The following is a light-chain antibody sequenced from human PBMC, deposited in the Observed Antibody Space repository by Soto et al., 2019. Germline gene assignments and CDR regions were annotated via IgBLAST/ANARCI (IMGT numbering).Light chain of an antibody. CDR1: SSDVGGYNY. CDR3: TSYTTSSPYLV. J-gene: IGLJ3*02. Sequence: QSVLTQPASVSGSPGQSITISCTGTSSDVGGYNYVSWYQHNPGKAPKLMIYDVTNRPSGVSNRFSGSKSGNTASLTISGLQAEDEADYYCTSYTTSSPYLVFGGGTKVTVL. CDR2: DVT. V-gene: IGLV2-14*03.